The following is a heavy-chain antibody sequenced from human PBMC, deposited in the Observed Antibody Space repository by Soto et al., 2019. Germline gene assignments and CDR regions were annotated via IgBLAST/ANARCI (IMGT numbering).Heavy chain of an antibody. CDR3: ASKSSGGQYNWFDP. CDR1: GYSISSGYY. CDR2: IYHSGST. J-gene: IGHJ5*02. D-gene: IGHD6-19*01. Sequence: SETLSLTCTVSGYSISSGYYWGWIRQPPGKGLEWIGSIYHSGSTYYNPSLKSRVTISVDTSKNQFSLKLSSVTAADTAVYYCASKSSGGQYNWFDPWGQGTLVTVSS. V-gene: IGHV4-38-2*02.